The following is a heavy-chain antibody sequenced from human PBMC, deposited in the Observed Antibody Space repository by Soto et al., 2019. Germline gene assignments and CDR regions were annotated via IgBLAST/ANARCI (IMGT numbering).Heavy chain of an antibody. CDR1: GFTFSGSA. Sequence: EVQLVESGGGLVQPGGSLKLSCAASGFTFSGSAMHWVRQASGKGLEWVGRIRSKANSYATAYAASVKGRFTISRNDSKNTAYLQMNSLKTEDTAVYYCTRSIAVAGFDYWGQGTLVTVSS. J-gene: IGHJ4*02. CDR3: TRSIAVAGFDY. CDR2: IRSKANSYAT. D-gene: IGHD6-19*01. V-gene: IGHV3-73*02.